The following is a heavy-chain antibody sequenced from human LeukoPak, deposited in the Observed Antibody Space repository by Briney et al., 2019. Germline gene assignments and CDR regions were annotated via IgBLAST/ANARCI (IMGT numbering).Heavy chain of an antibody. Sequence: ASVKVSCKASGGTFSSYAISWVRQAPGQGLEWMGRIIPILGIANYAQKFQGRVTITADKSTSTAYMELSRLRSDNTAVYYCARDYDFWSGYYVSSYNWFDPWGQGTLVTVSS. CDR2: IIPILGIA. CDR3: ARDYDFWSGYYVSSYNWFDP. V-gene: IGHV1-69*04. CDR1: GGTFSSYA. J-gene: IGHJ5*02. D-gene: IGHD3-3*01.